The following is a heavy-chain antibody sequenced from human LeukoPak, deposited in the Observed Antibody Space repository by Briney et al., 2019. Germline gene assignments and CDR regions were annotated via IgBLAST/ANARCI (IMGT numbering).Heavy chain of an antibody. D-gene: IGHD3-3*01. CDR3: ARLWSGYRPLDF. CDR1: GFTFSRYA. CDR2: IYYSGST. V-gene: IGHV4-39*01. J-gene: IGHJ4*02. Sequence: GSLRLSCAASGFTFSRYAMSWIRQPPGRGLEWIGSIYYSGSTYYNPSLRSRVTISVDTSKSQISLKLRSVTAADTAMYYCARLWSGYRPLDFWGQGTLVTVSS.